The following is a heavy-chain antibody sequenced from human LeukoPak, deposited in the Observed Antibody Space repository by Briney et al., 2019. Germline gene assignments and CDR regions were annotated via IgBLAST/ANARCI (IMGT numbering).Heavy chain of an antibody. CDR3: AKDEGLDY. J-gene: IGHJ4*02. Sequence: GGSLRLSCAASGFTFDDYTMHWVRQAPGRGLQWVSLISWDGGSTYYADSVKGRFTISRDNSKNSLYLQMNSLRTEDTALYYCAKDEGLDYWGQGTLVTVSS. V-gene: IGHV3-43*01. CDR2: ISWDGGST. CDR1: GFTFDDYT.